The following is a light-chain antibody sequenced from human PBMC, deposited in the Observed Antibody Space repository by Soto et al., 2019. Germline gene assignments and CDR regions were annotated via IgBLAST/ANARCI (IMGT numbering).Light chain of an antibody. J-gene: IGKJ1*01. V-gene: IGKV3-20*01. Sequence: EILLTQSPDTLSLSPGERATLSCRASQSVRTKLAWYQQKPGQAPRLLIYGASSRATGIPARFSGSGSGTEFTLTISRLEPEDFAIFYCQQHDTSLTWTFGQGTKVDIK. CDR1: QSVRTK. CDR3: QQHDTSLTWT. CDR2: GAS.